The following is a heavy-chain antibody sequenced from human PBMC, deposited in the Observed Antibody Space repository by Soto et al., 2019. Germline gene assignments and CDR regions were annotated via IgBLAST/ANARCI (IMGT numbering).Heavy chain of an antibody. CDR3: ARDFYCSSTSCYSDYYYMDV. CDR2: IKQDGSEK. V-gene: IGHV3-7*03. Sequence: GGSLRLSCAASGFTFSSYWMSWVRQAPGKGLEWVANIKQDGSEKYYVDSVKGRFTISRDNAKNSLYLQMNSLRAEDKVVYYCARDFYCSSTSCYSDYYYMDVWGKGTTVTVSS. D-gene: IGHD2-2*01. J-gene: IGHJ6*03. CDR1: GFTFSSYW.